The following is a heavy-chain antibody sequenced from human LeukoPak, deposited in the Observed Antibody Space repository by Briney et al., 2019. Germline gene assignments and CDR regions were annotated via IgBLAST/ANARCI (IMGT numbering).Heavy chain of an antibody. V-gene: IGHV3-23*01. CDR1: EFTFTTYA. CDR2: ISESGGRT. Sequence: GGSLRLSCADSEFTFTTYAMNWVRQAPGRGLEWVSGISESGGRTFYADIVKGRFTFSRDNSKRTLYLEMNGLRAEDTAVYYCAKRTGSGSGGLDCWGQGTLVTVSS. D-gene: IGHD3-10*01. CDR3: AKRTGSGSGGLDC. J-gene: IGHJ4*02.